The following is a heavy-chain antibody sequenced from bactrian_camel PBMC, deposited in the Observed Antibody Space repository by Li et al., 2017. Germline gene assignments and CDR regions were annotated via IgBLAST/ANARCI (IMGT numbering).Heavy chain of an antibody. Sequence: VESGGGSVQAGGSLRLSCEVSNSGYMLLGDMCLGWFRQAPGKEREEVARIDADGSTRSGDSVRGRFTISKDNAKNTLYLEMNNLEPEDTAEYFCAADPYELGATRLLPHEYNYWGQGTQVTVS. V-gene: IGHV3S53*01. D-gene: IGHD4*01. CDR1: NSGYMLLGDMC. J-gene: IGHJ4*01. CDR2: IDADGST. CDR3: AADPYELGATRLLPHEYNY.